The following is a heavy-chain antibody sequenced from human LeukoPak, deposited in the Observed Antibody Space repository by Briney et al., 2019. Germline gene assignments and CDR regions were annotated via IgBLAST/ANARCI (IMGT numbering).Heavy chain of an antibody. V-gene: IGHV3-7*01. J-gene: IGHJ3*02. CDR2: IKKDGSEK. CDR3: ASTYVVVTAVHDAFHI. D-gene: IGHD2-21*02. CDR1: GFPFSSYW. Sequence: PGGSLRLSCAASGFPFSSYWMTWVRQAPGKGLEWVANIKKDGSEKYYVDSVKGRFTISRDNAKNSLFLQMNSLRAEDTAVYYCASTYVVVTAVHDAFHIWGQGTMVTVSS.